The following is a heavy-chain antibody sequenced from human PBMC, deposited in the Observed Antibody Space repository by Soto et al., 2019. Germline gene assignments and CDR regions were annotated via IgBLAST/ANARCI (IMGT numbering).Heavy chain of an antibody. CDR3: ATVGAAGAVMGV. D-gene: IGHD6-13*01. CDR1: GLTFSTYG. V-gene: IGHV3-21*01. Sequence: EVQLVESGGGLVKPGGSLRLSCAASGLTFSTYGMNWVRQAPGKGLEWVSSISSGGEYLDYADSVKGRLTLSRDNAKNSLYLQLDSLRVEDTAVYYCATVGAAGAVMGVWGQGTTVPVSS. J-gene: IGHJ6*01. CDR2: ISSGGEYL.